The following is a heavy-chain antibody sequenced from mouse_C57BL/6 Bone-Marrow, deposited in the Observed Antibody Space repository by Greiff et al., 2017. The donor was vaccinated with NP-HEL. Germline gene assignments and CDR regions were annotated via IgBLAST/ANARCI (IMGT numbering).Heavy chain of an antibody. CDR1: GFTFSDYY. Sequence: DVKLVESEGGLVQPGSSMKLSCTASGFTFSDYYMAWVRQVPEKGLEWVANINYDGSSTYYLDSLKSRFIISRDNAKNILYLQLSSLKSEDTATYYRARDGCGSSYLYGYFDVWGTGTTVTVSA. V-gene: IGHV5-16*01. J-gene: IGHJ1*03. D-gene: IGHD1-1*01. CDR2: INYDGSST. CDR3: ARDGCGSSYLYGYFDV.